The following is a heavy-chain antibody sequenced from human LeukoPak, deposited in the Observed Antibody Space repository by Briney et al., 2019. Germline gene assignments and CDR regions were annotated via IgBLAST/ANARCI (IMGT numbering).Heavy chain of an antibody. CDR2: INTGNGNT. CDR3: ARVVKYSSGPLTDLLPYYFDS. V-gene: IGHV1-3*03. Sequence: ASVKVSCKASGYTFTSYTMHWVRQAPGQRLEWMGWINTGNGNTKYSQEFQGRVTISRDTSASTAYMELSSLRSEDMAVYYCARVVKYSSGPLTDLLPYYFDSWGQGTLVTVSS. D-gene: IGHD6-19*01. J-gene: IGHJ4*02. CDR1: GYTFTSYT.